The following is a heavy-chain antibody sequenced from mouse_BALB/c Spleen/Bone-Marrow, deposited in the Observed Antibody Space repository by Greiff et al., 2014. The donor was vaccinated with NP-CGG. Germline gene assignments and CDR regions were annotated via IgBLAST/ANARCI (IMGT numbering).Heavy chain of an antibody. D-gene: IGHD2-3*01. J-gene: IGHJ3*01. CDR2: IDPYYGNT. V-gene: IGHV1-39*01. CDR3: AIKSYEGGFAY. CDR1: GYSFTGYN. Sequence: QLQESGPELEKPGASVKISCKASGYSFTGYNMNWVKQSNGKSLEWIGNIDPYYGNTTYNQKFKGKATLTVDKSSSTAYMQLKSLTSEDSFVYYCAIKSYEGGFAYWGQGTLVTVSA.